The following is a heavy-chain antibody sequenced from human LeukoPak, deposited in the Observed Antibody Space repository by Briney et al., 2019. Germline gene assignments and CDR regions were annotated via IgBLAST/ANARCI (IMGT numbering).Heavy chain of an antibody. Sequence: ASVKVSCKASGYTCTSYYMHWVRQAPGQGLEWMGIINPSGSSTSYAQKFQGRVTMTRDTSTSTVYMELSSLRSEDTAVYYCAKQGIAAPALDYWGQGTLVTVSS. CDR2: INPSGSST. J-gene: IGHJ4*02. V-gene: IGHV1-46*01. CDR1: GYTCTSYY. D-gene: IGHD6-13*01. CDR3: AKQGIAAPALDY.